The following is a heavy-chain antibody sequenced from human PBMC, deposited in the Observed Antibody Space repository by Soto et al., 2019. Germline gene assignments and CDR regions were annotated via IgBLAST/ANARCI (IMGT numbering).Heavy chain of an antibody. V-gene: IGHV4-30-4*01. CDR1: GASISSGDYY. J-gene: IGHJ4*02. Sequence: SETLSLTCTVSGASISSGDYYWSWIRQPPGKGLEWIGYIFHSGSTYYNPSLKSRITLSIDMSNNQFSLNLRSVTAADTAVYYCVREPNWNYEVGNYFDNWGQGILVTVYS. D-gene: IGHD1-7*01. CDR3: VREPNWNYEVGNYFDN. CDR2: IFHSGST.